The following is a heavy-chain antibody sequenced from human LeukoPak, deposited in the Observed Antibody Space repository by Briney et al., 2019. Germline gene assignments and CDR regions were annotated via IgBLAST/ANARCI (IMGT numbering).Heavy chain of an antibody. D-gene: IGHD6-19*01. CDR3: ARDTTYSSGWYINRYYYMDV. V-gene: IGHV6-1*01. Sequence: SQTLSLTCAISGDSVSSNSAAWNWIRQSPSRGLEWLGRTYYRSKWYNDYAVSVKSRITISPDTSKNQFSLQLNSVTPEDTAVYYCARDTTYSSGWYINRYYYMDVWGKGTTVTVSS. CDR2: TYYRSKWYN. CDR1: GDSVSSNSAA. J-gene: IGHJ6*03.